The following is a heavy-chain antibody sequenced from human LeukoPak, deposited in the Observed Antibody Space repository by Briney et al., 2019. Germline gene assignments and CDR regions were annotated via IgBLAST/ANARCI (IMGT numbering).Heavy chain of an antibody. D-gene: IGHD3-22*01. CDR2: INPNSGGT. CDR3: ARFYDSSGFQKYYFPY. J-gene: IGHJ4*02. Sequence: ASVKVSCKASGYSFTGYYIYWLRQDHGQGLEWMGWINPNSGGTHYAEKFEDRVTMTRDMSLTTAYMELNSLTSDDTAVYYCARFYDSSGFQKYYFPYWGQGTLVTVSS. CDR1: GYSFTGYY. V-gene: IGHV1-2*02.